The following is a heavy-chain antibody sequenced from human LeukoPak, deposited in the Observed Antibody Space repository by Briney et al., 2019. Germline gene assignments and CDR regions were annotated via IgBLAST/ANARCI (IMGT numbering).Heavy chain of an antibody. CDR3: VRHIIAAAGAFDY. Sequence: HPSETLSLTCTVSGGSISSYYWSWIRQLPGKGLEWIGYIYYSGSTNYNPSLKSRVTISVDTSKNQFSLKLSSVTAADTAVCYCVRHIIAAAGAFDYWGQGTLVTVSS. V-gene: IGHV4-59*08. CDR1: GGSISSYY. J-gene: IGHJ4*02. CDR2: IYYSGST. D-gene: IGHD6-13*01.